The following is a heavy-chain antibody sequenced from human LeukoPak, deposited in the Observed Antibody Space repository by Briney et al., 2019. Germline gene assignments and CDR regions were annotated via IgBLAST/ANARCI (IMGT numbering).Heavy chain of an antibody. D-gene: IGHD1-1*01. CDR2: VKSRADGGST. V-gene: IGHV3-15*01. CDR1: GFSFRDAY. J-gene: IGHJ4*02. CDR3: TTDRMTRNGFFDH. Sequence: PGGSLRLSCTTSGFSFRDAYMSWVRQAPGKGLEWVGRVKSRADGGSTDYAGPIKGRFSISRDDSKNIAYLQMDSLKTDDTAVYYCTTDRMTRNGFFDHWGQGMQVIVSS.